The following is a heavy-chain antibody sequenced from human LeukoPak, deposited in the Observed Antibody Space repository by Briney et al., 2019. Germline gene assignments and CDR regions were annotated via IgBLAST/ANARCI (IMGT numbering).Heavy chain of an antibody. J-gene: IGHJ5*02. V-gene: IGHV3-48*04. CDR3: ARGLHSTTRGYPDH. CDR2: LSPSGGNI. CDR1: GFTFSSYS. Sequence: GGSLRLSCAASGFTFSSYSMNWVRQAAGKGLEWVSYLSPSGGNIYYADAGEGRFTVSRDNPENPLYLQMNSRRAEDTALYYCARGLHSTTRGYPDHWGQGTLVTVSS. D-gene: IGHD5-12*01.